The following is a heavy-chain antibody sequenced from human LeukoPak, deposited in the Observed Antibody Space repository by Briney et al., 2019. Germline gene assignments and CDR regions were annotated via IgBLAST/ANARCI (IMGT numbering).Heavy chain of an antibody. V-gene: IGHV3-30*02. Sequence: GGSLRLSCAASGFTVSSNYMSWVRQAPGKGLEWVAFIRYDGSNKYYADSVKGRFTISRDNSKNTLYLQMNSLRAEDTAVYYCAKERVGATTNWFDPWGQGTLVTVSS. CDR2: IRYDGSNK. J-gene: IGHJ5*02. D-gene: IGHD1-26*01. CDR1: GFTVSSNY. CDR3: AKERVGATTNWFDP.